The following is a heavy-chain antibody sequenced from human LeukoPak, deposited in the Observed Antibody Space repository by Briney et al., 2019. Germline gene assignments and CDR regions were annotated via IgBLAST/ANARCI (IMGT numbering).Heavy chain of an antibody. V-gene: IGHV4-30-4*08. Sequence: PSQTLSRTCTVSGGSISSGDYYWSWIRQPPGKGLEWIGYIYYSGSTYYNPSLKSRVTISVDTSKNQVSLKLSSVTAADTAVYYCARVVFPFGVVIITPGTFDYWGQGTLVTVSS. CDR1: GGSISSGDYY. D-gene: IGHD3-3*01. CDR3: ARVVFPFGVVIITPGTFDY. J-gene: IGHJ4*02. CDR2: IYYSGST.